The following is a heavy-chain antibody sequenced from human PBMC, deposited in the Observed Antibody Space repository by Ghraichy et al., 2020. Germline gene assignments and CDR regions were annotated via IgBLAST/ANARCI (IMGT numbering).Heavy chain of an antibody. CDR1: GFNFSEYW. V-gene: IGHV3-74*03. CDR2: ITSDGSSA. CDR3: ARGGSHVYGDYFDY. J-gene: IGHJ4*02. Sequence: GESLNISCAASGFNFSEYWMHWVRQAPGGLVWVSRITSDGSSALYADSVKGRFTISRNNAKNTLYLQMNSLRAEDTAGYYCARGGSHVYGDYFDYWGQGTLVTVSS. D-gene: IGHD4-17*01.